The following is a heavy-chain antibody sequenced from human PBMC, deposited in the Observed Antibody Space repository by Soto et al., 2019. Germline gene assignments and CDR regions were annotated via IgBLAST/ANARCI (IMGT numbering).Heavy chain of an antibody. CDR3: ARVTPWGGYDNYYMDV. J-gene: IGHJ6*03. CDR1: GFTFSDYY. Sequence: ESGGGLVKPGGSLRLSCAASGFTFSDYYMSWIRQAPGKGLEWVSYISSSGSTIYYADSVKGRFTISRDNAKNSLYLQRNSLRAEDTAVYYCARVTPWGGYDNYYMDVWGKGTTVTVSS. D-gene: IGHD5-12*01. CDR2: ISSSGSTI. V-gene: IGHV3-11*01.